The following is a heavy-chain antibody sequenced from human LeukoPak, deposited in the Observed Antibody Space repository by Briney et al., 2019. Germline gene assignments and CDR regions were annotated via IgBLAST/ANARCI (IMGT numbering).Heavy chain of an antibody. V-gene: IGHV3-30*03. Sequence: GGSLRLSCAASGFTFSSYGVHWVRQAPGKGLEWVAVISCDGSNEHYADSVKGRCTISRDNSQNTLYLQMNSLRAEDTAVYYCARDRDGDPSFEYWGQGTLVTVSS. CDR3: ARDRDGDPSFEY. J-gene: IGHJ4*02. CDR2: ISCDGSNE. D-gene: IGHD4-17*01. CDR1: GFTFSSYG.